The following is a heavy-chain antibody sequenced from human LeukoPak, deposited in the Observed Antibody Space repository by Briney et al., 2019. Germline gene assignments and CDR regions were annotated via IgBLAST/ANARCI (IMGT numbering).Heavy chain of an antibody. J-gene: IGHJ4*02. Sequence: GGSLRLSCAASGFIFSPYAMSWVRQAPGKGLEWVAGIAGGDDRFYADSVKGRFSISRDNSKNTLYLQMNSLRAEDTAVYYCAKEGATFNYDSSGYFDFDYWGQGTLVTVSS. CDR3: AKEGATFNYDSSGYFDFDY. D-gene: IGHD3-22*01. CDR2: IAGGDDR. V-gene: IGHV3-23*01. CDR1: GFIFSPYA.